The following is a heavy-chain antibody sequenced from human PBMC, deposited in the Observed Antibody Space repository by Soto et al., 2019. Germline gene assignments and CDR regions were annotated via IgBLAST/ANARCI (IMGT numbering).Heavy chain of an antibody. Sequence: GGSLRLSCAASGFTFSSYAMHWVRQAPGKGLEWVAVISYDGSNKYYADSVKGRFTISRDNSKNTLYLQMNSLRAEDTAVYYCARFEAGDAFDIWGQGTMVTVSS. CDR1: GFTFSSYA. J-gene: IGHJ3*02. D-gene: IGHD6-19*01. CDR3: ARFEAGDAFDI. CDR2: ISYDGSNK. V-gene: IGHV3-30-3*01.